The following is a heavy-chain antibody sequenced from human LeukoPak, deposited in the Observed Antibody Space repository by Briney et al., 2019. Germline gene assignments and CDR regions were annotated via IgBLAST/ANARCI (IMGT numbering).Heavy chain of an antibody. CDR3: ARGRSTEY. Sequence: GGSLRLSCVASGFTFSLYWMTWVRQAPGKGLEWVANIKHDGSEKYYVDSVKGRFTISRDNAKKSLYLQMNSLRGEDAAVYYCARGRSTEYWGQGTLVTVSS. V-gene: IGHV3-7*01. CDR1: GFTFSLYW. J-gene: IGHJ4*02. CDR2: IKHDGSEK.